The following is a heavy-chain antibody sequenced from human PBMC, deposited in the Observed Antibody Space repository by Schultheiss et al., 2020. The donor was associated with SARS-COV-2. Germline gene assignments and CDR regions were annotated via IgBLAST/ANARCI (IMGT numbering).Heavy chain of an antibody. CDR3: AKSRIMATYYYYGMDV. Sequence: GGSLRLSCAASGFTFSSYAMRWVRQAPGKGLEWVSSFGGPGAGAHYADSVKGRFTVSKDNSKNALLLQMNSLRAEDTAIYYCAKSRIMATYYYYGMDVWGQGTTVTVSS. CDR1: GFTFSSYA. D-gene: IGHD2-8*01. J-gene: IGHJ6*02. V-gene: IGHV3-23*01. CDR2: FGGPGAGA.